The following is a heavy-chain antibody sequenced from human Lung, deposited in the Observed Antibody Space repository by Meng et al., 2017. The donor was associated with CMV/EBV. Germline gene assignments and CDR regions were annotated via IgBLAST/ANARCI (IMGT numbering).Heavy chain of an antibody. V-gene: IGHV3-21*01. D-gene: IGHD3-9*01. CDR1: GFTFICYS. CDR2: ISSSSSYI. CDR3: AYNLVRDVDVEHNEDAFDI. J-gene: IGHJ3*02. Sequence: GESXKISCAASGFTFICYSMNWVRQAPGKGLEWVSSISSSSSYIYYADSVKGRFTISRDDAKNSLYLQLNSLRAEDTTVYYCAYNLVRDVDVEHNEDAFDIWGQGTMVTVSS.